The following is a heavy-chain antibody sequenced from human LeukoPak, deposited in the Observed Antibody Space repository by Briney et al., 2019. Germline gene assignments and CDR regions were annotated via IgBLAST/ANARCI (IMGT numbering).Heavy chain of an antibody. J-gene: IGHJ5*02. CDR3: ARASQVAYCSSTSCQNWFDP. CDR1: GYTFTSYD. V-gene: IGHV1-8*01. CDR2: MNPNSGNT. Sequence: GASVKVSCKASGYTFTSYDINWVRQATGQGLEWMGWMNPNSGNTGYAQKFQGRVTMTRNTSISTTYMELSSLRSEDTAVYYCARASQVAYCSSTSCQNWFDPWGQGTLVTVSS. D-gene: IGHD2-2*01.